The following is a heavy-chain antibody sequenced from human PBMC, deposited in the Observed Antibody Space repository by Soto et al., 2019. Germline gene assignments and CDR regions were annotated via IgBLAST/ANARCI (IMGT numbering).Heavy chain of an antibody. V-gene: IGHV1-18*01. CDR3: ARVRIPMVRGVIITSVAPFDF. J-gene: IGHJ4*02. CDR2: ISAYNGHT. Sequence: ASVKVSCKTSGYTFSTYGVSWVRQAPGQGLEWMGRISAYNGHTNYAQKFQGRVTMTTDTSTSAAYMELRSLRSDDTAVYYCARVRIPMVRGVIITSVAPFDFWGQGTLVTVSS. D-gene: IGHD3-10*01. CDR1: GYTFSTYG.